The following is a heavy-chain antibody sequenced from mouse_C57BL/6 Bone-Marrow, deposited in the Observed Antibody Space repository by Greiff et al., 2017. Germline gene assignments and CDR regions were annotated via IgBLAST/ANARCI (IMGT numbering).Heavy chain of an antibody. Sequence: VQLQQSGPELVKPGASVKISCKASGYSFTDYNMNWVKQSHGKSLEWIGVINPHYGTTSYNQKLKGKATLTVAQSSSTAYMQLNSLPSEDAAVNYCVRSLYYYGSSYGFADGGQGTLVTVSA. CDR1: GYSFTDYN. D-gene: IGHD1-1*01. J-gene: IGHJ3*01. CDR3: VRSLYYYGSSYGFAD. V-gene: IGHV1-39*01. CDR2: INPHYGTT.